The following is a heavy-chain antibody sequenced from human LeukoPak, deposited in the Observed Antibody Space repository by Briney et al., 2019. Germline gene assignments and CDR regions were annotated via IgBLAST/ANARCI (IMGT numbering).Heavy chain of an antibody. CDR2: INPVGGST. D-gene: IGHD6-19*01. CDR3: ARGGSLAAAPHLYYFDY. V-gene: IGHV1-46*01. Sequence: ASVKVSCKVSGYTLTELSMHWVRQAPGQGLEWMGIINPVGGSTTYTQKFQGRVTMTRDTSTSTIYMDLSSLRSEDTAVYYCARGGSLAAAPHLYYFDYWGQGTLVTVSS. J-gene: IGHJ4*02. CDR1: GYTLTELS.